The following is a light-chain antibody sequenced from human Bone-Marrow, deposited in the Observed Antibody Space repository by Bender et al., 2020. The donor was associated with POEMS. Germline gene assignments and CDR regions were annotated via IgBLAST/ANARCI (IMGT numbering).Light chain of an antibody. CDR1: SSNIGGNA. Sequence: QSVLTQPPSASGTPGQRVTISCSGSSSNIGGNAVNWWQQLPGMAPKLLIYGNDRRPLGVPDRFSGSKSGTSASLAISGLQFEDEADYFCSAWDGILNGWVFGGGTELTVL. J-gene: IGLJ3*02. CDR2: GND. V-gene: IGLV1-44*01. CDR3: SAWDGILNGWV.